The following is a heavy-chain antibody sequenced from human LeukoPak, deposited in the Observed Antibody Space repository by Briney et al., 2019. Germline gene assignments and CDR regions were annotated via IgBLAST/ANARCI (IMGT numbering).Heavy chain of an antibody. Sequence: GRSLRLSCAASGFTFSSYAMHWVRQAPGKGLEWVAVISYDGNNKYYADSVKGRFAVSRDNSKNTLHLQMNSLRAEDTAVYFCARDRYSSGWYGYFDYWGQGTLVIVSS. CDR1: GFTFSSYA. V-gene: IGHV3-30*09. J-gene: IGHJ4*02. CDR2: ISYDGNNK. CDR3: ARDRYSSGWYGYFDY. D-gene: IGHD6-19*01.